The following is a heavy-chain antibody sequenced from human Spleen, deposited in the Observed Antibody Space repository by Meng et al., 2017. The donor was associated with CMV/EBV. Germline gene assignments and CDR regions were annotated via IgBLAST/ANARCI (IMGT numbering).Heavy chain of an antibody. CDR1: GGSVTSSH. J-gene: IGHJ5*01. CDR2: IYYRGTT. CDR3: ATTRVGITDSGEAIIEAFDS. V-gene: IGHV4-59*02. D-gene: IGHD3-3*01. Sequence: GSLRLSCTVSGGSVTSSHWSWIRLPPGKGPEWIGYIYYRGTTYYNPSLERRATIFVDASKNHFSVKLRSVTAADTAVYYCATTRVGITDSGEAIIEAFDSWGQGALVTVSS.